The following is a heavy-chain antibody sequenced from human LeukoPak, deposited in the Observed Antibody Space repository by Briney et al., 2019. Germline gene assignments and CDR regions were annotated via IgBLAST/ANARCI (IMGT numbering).Heavy chain of an antibody. J-gene: IGHJ3*02. CDR2: FYYSGST. D-gene: IGHD3-9*01. CDR1: GGSISSYY. Sequence: PSETLSLTCTVSGGSISSYYWSWIRQPPGKGLEWIGYFYYSGSTNYNPSLKSRVTISVDTSKNQFSLKLSSVTAADTAVYYCARRPPFDWLSNDAFDIWGQGTMVTVSS. V-gene: IGHV4-59*01. CDR3: ARRPPFDWLSNDAFDI.